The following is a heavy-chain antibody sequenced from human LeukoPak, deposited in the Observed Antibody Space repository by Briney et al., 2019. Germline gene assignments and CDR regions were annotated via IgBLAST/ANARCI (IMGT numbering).Heavy chain of an antibody. Sequence: SETLFLTCTVSGGSLSSYYWSWIRQPAGKGLEWIGRIYTSGSTNYNPSLKSRVTMSVDTSKNQFSLKLSSVTAADTAVYYCASSDSSGYLTTSGSNFDYWGQGTLVTVSS. CDR1: GGSLSSYY. V-gene: IGHV4-4*07. D-gene: IGHD3-22*01. CDR2: IYTSGST. CDR3: ASSDSSGYLTTSGSNFDY. J-gene: IGHJ4*02.